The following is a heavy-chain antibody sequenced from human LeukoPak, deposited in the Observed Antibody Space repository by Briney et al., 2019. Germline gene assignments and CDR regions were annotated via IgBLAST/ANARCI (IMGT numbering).Heavy chain of an antibody. D-gene: IGHD3-3*01. CDR3: ASLEWLFSY. J-gene: IGHJ4*02. CDR1: GFTFSSYA. Sequence: GGSLRLSCAASGFTFSSYAMHWVRQAPGKGLEWVAVISYDGSNKYYADSVKGRFTISRDNSKNTLYLQMNSLRAEDTAVYYCASLEWLFSYWGQGTLVTVSS. CDR2: ISYDGSNK. V-gene: IGHV3-30-3*01.